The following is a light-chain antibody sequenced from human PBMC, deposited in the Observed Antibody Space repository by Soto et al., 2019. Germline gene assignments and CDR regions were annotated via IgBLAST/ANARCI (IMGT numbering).Light chain of an antibody. CDR2: GAS. CDR1: QSISSSY. Sequence: EIVLTQSPGTLSLSPGERATLSCRASQSISSSYLAWYQQKPGQAPRLLIYGASSRATGIPDRVSGSGSGTDFTLTISRLEPEDFAVYYCQQYGTSPITFGQGTRLEIK. J-gene: IGKJ5*01. CDR3: QQYGTSPIT. V-gene: IGKV3-20*01.